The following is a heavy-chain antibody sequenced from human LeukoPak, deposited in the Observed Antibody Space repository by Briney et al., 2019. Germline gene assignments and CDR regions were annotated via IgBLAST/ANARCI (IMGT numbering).Heavy chain of an antibody. J-gene: IGHJ4*02. CDR1: GFTFSSYS. V-gene: IGHV3-21*01. CDR3: AKLWEPVDY. CDR2: ISSSSSYI. D-gene: IGHD1-26*01. Sequence: PGGSLRLSCAASGFTFSSYSMNWVRQAPGKGLEWVSSISSSSSYIYYADSVKGRFTISRDNAKNSLYLQMSSLRAEDTAVYYCAKLWEPVDYWGQGTLVTVSS.